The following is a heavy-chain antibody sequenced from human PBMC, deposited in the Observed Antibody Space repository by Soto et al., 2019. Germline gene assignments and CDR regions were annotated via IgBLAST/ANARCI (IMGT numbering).Heavy chain of an antibody. CDR3: ARERRYCSGGSCYLYWFDP. Sequence: GASVKVSCKASGYTFTGYYMHWVRQAPGQGLEWMGWINPNSGGTNYAQKFQGRVTMTRDTSISTAYMELSRLRSDDTAVYYCARERRYCSGGSCYLYWFDPWGQGTLVTSPQ. CDR1: GYTFTGYY. J-gene: IGHJ5*02. CDR2: INPNSGGT. V-gene: IGHV1-2*02. D-gene: IGHD2-15*01.